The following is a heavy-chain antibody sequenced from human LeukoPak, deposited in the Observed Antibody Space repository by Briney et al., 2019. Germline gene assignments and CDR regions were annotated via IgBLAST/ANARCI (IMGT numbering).Heavy chain of an antibody. CDR3: ARVRDNWNYDGCAFDI. CDR2: ISGSGGST. D-gene: IGHD1-7*01. Sequence: GGSLRLACAASGFTFSSYAMSWVRQAPGKGLEWVSAISGSGGSTYYADSVKGRFTISRDNSKNTLYLQMNSLRAEDTAVYYCARVRDNWNYDGCAFDIWGQGTMVTVSS. J-gene: IGHJ3*02. CDR1: GFTFSSYA. V-gene: IGHV3-23*01.